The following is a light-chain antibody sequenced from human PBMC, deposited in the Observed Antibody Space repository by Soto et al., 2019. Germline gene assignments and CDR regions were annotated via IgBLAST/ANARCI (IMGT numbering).Light chain of an antibody. J-gene: IGLJ1*01. CDR1: SSNVGSYKL. CDR3: CSSGGSPTYV. Sequence: QSVLTQPASVSGSPGQSITISCTGTSSNVGSYKLVSWYQQHPGKAPKLMIFEVNKRPSGVSIRFSGSTSGNTASLTISGLKVEDEADYYCCSSGGSPTYVFGTGTKVTVL. V-gene: IGLV2-23*02. CDR2: EVN.